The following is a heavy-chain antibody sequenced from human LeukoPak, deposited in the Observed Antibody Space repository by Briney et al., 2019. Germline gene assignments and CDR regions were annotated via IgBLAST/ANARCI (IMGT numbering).Heavy chain of an antibody. J-gene: IGHJ4*02. CDR2: IYYSGST. D-gene: IGHD2-15*01. CDR3: ARGGIVVPFDY. V-gene: IGHV4-38-2*01. CDR1: GFTFSLNE. Sequence: GSLRLSCAASGFTFSLNEMNWVRQAPGKGLEWIGSIYYSGSTYYNPSLKSRVTISVDTSKNQFSLKLSSVTAADTAVYYCARGGIVVPFDYWGQGTLVTVSS.